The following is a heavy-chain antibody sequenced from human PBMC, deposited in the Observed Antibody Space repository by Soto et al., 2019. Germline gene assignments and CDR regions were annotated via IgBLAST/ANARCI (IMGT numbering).Heavy chain of an antibody. CDR1: GGSISSGDYY. J-gene: IGHJ3*02. CDR2: IYYSGST. CDR3: ARDPHKEDAFDI. Sequence: QVQLQESGPGLVKPSQTLSLTCTVSGGSISSGDYYCRWIRQHPGKGLEWIGYIYYSGSTYYNPSLKSRVTISVDTSKNQFSLKLSSVTAADTAVYYCARDPHKEDAFDIWGQGTMVTVSS. V-gene: IGHV4-30-4*01.